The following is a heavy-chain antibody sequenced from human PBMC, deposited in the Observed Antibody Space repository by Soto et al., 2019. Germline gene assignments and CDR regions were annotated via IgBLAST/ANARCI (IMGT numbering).Heavy chain of an antibody. D-gene: IGHD6-19*01. CDR2: ISSREVTV. V-gene: IGHV3-11*01. CDR3: ARVSASGWHVNGRDYFDS. Sequence: GGSLSLSCAASGFTFSNYNMTWIRQAPGKGLECLSYISSREVTVYYADSVKGRFTISRDNTKNSLYLQMTTLRDEDTAVYYCARVSASGWHVNGRDYFDSWGQGTLVTVSS. J-gene: IGHJ4*02. CDR1: GFTFSNYN.